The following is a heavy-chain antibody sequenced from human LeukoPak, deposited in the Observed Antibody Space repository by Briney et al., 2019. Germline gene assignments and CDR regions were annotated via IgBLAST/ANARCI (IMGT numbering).Heavy chain of an antibody. J-gene: IGHJ6*02. D-gene: IGHD6-25*01. V-gene: IGHV3-73*01. CDR1: GFTFSGSA. CDR2: IRSKANSYAT. CDR3: TRHEDKYSSGWVFRPPTLASMDV. Sequence: GGSLRLSCAASGFTFSGSAMHWVRQASGKGLEWVGRIRSKANSYATAYAASVKGRFTISRDDSKNTAYLQMNSLKTEDTAVYYCTRHEDKYSSGWVFRPPTLASMDVWGQGTTVTVSS.